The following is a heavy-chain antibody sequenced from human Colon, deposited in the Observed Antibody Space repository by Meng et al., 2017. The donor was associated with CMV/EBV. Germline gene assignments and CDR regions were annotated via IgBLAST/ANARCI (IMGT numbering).Heavy chain of an antibody. CDR2: IYHSGSS. CDR1: GGSISSGGYY. CDR3: ARDTSSWFQNWFDP. J-gene: IGHJ5*02. D-gene: IGHD6-13*01. V-gene: IGHV4-31*03. Sequence: SETLSLTCTVSGGSISSGGYYWSWIRQLPGKDLEWIGCIYHSGSSYYSPSLKSRVIISVDTSKNQFSLKLSSVTAADTAVYYCARDTSSWFQNWFDPWGQGTLVTVSS.